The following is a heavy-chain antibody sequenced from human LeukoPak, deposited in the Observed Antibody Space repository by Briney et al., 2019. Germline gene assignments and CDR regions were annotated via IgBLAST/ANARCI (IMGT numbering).Heavy chain of an antibody. Sequence: GGSLRLSCAASGFTFSSYWMSWVRQAPGKGLEWVANIKKDGSEKYYVDSVKGRFTIYRENAKTSLYLQMNSLRAEDTAVYYCARDLSGVTGYTYGRGIDYWGQGTLVTVSS. CDR3: ARDLSGVTGYTYGRGIDY. CDR2: IKKDGSEK. CDR1: GFTFSSYW. V-gene: IGHV3-7*03. D-gene: IGHD5-18*01. J-gene: IGHJ4*02.